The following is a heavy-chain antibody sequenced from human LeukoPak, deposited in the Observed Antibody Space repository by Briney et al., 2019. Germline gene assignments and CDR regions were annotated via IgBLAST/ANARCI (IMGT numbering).Heavy chain of an antibody. CDR1: GGSISSYY. J-gene: IGHJ4*02. CDR2: IYTSGST. D-gene: IGHD6-19*01. CDR3: AGSGIAVAGWVLYFDY. Sequence: SETLSLTCTVSGGSISSYYWSWIRQPAGKGLEWIGRIYTSGSTNYNPSLKSRVTMSVDTSKNQFSLKLSSVTAADTAVYYCAGSGIAVAGWVLYFDYWGQGTLVTVSS. V-gene: IGHV4-4*07.